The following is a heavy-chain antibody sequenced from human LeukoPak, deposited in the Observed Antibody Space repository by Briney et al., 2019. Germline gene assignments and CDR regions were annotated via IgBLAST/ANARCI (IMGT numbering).Heavy chain of an antibody. CDR2: ISGSGGST. V-gene: IGHV3-23*01. J-gene: IGHJ4*02. CDR1: GFTFSSYG. Sequence: PGGSLRLSCAASGFTFSSYGMSWVRQAPGKGLEWVSAISGSGGSTYYADSVKGRFTISRDNVKNSLYLQMDSLRAEDTAVYYCARHGNYNFDYWGQGTLVTVSS. CDR3: ARHGNYNFDY. D-gene: IGHD4-11*01.